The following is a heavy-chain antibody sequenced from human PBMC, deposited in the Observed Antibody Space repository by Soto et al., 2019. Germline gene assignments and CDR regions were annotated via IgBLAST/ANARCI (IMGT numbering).Heavy chain of an antibody. CDR2: INSDGSST. CDR3: AIRASYYDSSGYFDY. J-gene: IGHJ4*02. CDR1: GFTFSSYW. V-gene: IGHV3-74*01. D-gene: IGHD3-22*01. Sequence: EVQLVESGGGLVQPGGSLRLSCAASGFTFSSYWMHWVRQAPGKALVWVSRINSDGSSTSDADSVKGRFTISRDNAKNTLYLQMNRLRAEDTAVYYCAIRASYYDSSGYFDYWGQGTLVTVSS.